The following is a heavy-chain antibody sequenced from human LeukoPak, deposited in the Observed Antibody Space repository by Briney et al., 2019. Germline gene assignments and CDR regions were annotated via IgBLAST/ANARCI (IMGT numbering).Heavy chain of an antibody. Sequence: GGSLRLSCAASGFTFSSYAMSWVRQAPGKGLEWVSAISGSGGSTYYADSVKGRFTISRDNSKNTLYLQMNSLRAEDTAVYYCVKERTLLRYFDWLLWGAFDIWGQGTMVTVSS. CDR3: VKERTLLRYFDWLLWGAFDI. CDR1: GFTFSSYA. J-gene: IGHJ3*02. V-gene: IGHV3-23*01. CDR2: ISGSGGST. D-gene: IGHD3-9*01.